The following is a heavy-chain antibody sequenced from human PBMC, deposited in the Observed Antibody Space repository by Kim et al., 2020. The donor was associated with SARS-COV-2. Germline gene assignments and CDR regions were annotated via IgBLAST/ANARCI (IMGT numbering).Heavy chain of an antibody. J-gene: IGHJ4*02. V-gene: IGHV3-30*18. Sequence: GGSLRLFCAASGFNFNNYGAHWVRQAPGKGLEWVAVISFDGSHEYYADSVKGRFTLSRDSSRNTVALQMSSLTTEDTALYYCAKSGSGSSYFYLDYWGQG. CDR1: GFNFNNYG. D-gene: IGHD3-10*01. CDR3: AKSGSGSSYFYLDY. CDR2: ISFDGSHE.